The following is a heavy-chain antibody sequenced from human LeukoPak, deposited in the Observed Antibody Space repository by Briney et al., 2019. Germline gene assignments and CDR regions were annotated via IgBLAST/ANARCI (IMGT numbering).Heavy chain of an antibody. D-gene: IGHD1-26*01. J-gene: IGHJ6*02. CDR2: ISWNSGSI. Sequence: GRSLRLSCAASGFTFDDYAMHWVRQAPGKGLEWVSGISWNSGSIGYADSVKGRFTISRDNAKNSLYLQMNSLRAEDTALYYCAKDKSGSGSYYGPDDYYYYYGMDVWGQGTTVTVSS. V-gene: IGHV3-9*01. CDR3: AKDKSGSGSYYGPDDYYYYYGMDV. CDR1: GFTFDDYA.